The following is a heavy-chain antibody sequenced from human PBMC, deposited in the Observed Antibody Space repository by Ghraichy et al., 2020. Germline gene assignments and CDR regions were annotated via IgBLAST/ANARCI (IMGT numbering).Heavy chain of an antibody. V-gene: IGHV4-4*07. J-gene: IGHJ4*02. CDR1: NVSISSHY. CDR3: AREISGAGRSLDY. CDR2: VYTRGTT. D-gene: IGHD6-13*01. Sequence: ETLSLTCTVSNVSISSHYWTWIRQPAGKGLEWIGRVYTRGTTNHNPSLKSRVTMSVDASRNEISLTLTSVTAADTAVYFCAREISGAGRSLDYWGQGTLVTVSS.